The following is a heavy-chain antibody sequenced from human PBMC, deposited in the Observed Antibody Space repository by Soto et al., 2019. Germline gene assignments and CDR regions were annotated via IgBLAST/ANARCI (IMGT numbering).Heavy chain of an antibody. D-gene: IGHD2-15*01. CDR3: ARGVCSGGSCYLAYYYYMDV. CDR2: IYYSGST. CDR1: GGSLSSGGYY. V-gene: IGHV4-31*03. J-gene: IGHJ6*03. Sequence: SETLSLTCTVSGGSLSSGGYYWSWIRQHPGKGLEWIGYIYYSGSTYYNPSLKSRVTISVDTSKNQFSLKLSSVTAADTAVYYCARGVCSGGSCYLAYYYYMDVWGKGTTVTAP.